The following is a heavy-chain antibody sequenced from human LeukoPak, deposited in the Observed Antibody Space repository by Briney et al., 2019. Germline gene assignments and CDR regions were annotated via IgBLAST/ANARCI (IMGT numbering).Heavy chain of an antibody. Sequence: GESLKISCKGSGYSFTSYWIGWVRQMPGKGLEWMGIIYPGDSDTRYSPSFQGQVTISADKSISTAYLQWSSPKASDTGMYYCASVAYYDFWSSDFDYWGQGTLVTVSS. V-gene: IGHV5-51*01. J-gene: IGHJ4*02. CDR2: IYPGDSDT. D-gene: IGHD3-3*01. CDR1: GYSFTSYW. CDR3: ASVAYYDFWSSDFDY.